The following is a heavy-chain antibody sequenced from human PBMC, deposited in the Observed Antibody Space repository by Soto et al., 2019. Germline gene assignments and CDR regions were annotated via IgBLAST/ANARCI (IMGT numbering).Heavy chain of an antibody. CDR1: GFTFSGYG. D-gene: IGHD2-15*01. J-gene: IGHJ4*02. CDR2: LANDGSYQ. Sequence: QVQLVESGGGVVQPGGSLRLSCAASGFTFSGYGMHWVRQSPGAGLEWVAILANDGSYQYYAESVKGRFTISRDNSKNTLYLQMDSLRPEDTAVYYCARSIGGSSYYPPDYWGQGNLVTVSS. V-gene: IGHV3-30*03. CDR3: ARSIGGSSYYPPDY.